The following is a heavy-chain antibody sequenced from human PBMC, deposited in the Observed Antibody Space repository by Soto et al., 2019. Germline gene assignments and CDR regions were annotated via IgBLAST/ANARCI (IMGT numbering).Heavy chain of an antibody. D-gene: IGHD5-12*01. J-gene: IGHJ4*02. CDR2: IDGDGSRI. Sequence: EAQLVESGGGLVQPGGSLRLSCAASGFTFSTNWMHWVRQAPGKGLVWVARIDGDGSRISYADSVKGRFTISRDNAKNTLYLEMNSLRAEDTAVYYCVGRDGHDWWGLFDYWGQGLLVTVSS. V-gene: IGHV3-74*01. CDR1: GFTFSTNW. CDR3: VGRDGHDWWGLFDY.